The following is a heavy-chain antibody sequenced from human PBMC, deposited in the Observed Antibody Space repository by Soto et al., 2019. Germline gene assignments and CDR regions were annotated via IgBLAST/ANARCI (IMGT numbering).Heavy chain of an antibody. CDR2: IKSKGVGGTT. J-gene: IGHJ4*02. D-gene: IGHD3-22*01. CDR3: TWDDSSVSDH. V-gene: IGHV3-15*01. Sequence: EVQLVESGGGLVKPGGSLRLPFAGTVTYAWLSWVRQAPGKGLEWVGRIKSKGVGGTTDYAAPVKGRFTISRDDSINTLYLQMSSLKTEDTAVYYCTWDDSSVSDHWGQGTLVTVSS. CDR1: VTYAW.